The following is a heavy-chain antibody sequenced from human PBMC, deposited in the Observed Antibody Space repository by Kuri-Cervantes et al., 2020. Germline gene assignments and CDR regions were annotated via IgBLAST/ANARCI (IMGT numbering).Heavy chain of an antibody. CDR2: INHSGST. CDR3: ARAGKLGRGFDY. CDR1: GGSFSGYY. D-gene: IGHD7-27*01. Sequence: GSLRLSCAVYGGSFSGYYWSWIRQPPGKGLEWIGEINHSGSTNYNPSLKSRVTISVDMSKNQFSLKLSSVTAADTAVYYCARAGKLGRGFDYWGQGTLVTVSS. J-gene: IGHJ4*02. V-gene: IGHV4-34*01.